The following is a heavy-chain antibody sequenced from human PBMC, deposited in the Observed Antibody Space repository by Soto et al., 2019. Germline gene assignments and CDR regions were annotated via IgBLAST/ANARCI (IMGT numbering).Heavy chain of an antibody. D-gene: IGHD4-17*01. CDR1: GFTFSSYA. Sequence: EVQLVESGGGLVQPGGSLRLSCAASGFTFSSYAMHWVRQAPGKGLEYVSAISSNGGSTYYANSVKGRFTISRDNSKKTLYLHMGSLRAEDMAVYYCARDGLRQYAFDIWGQGTMVTVSS. CDR2: ISSNGGST. CDR3: ARDGLRQYAFDI. J-gene: IGHJ3*02. V-gene: IGHV3-64*01.